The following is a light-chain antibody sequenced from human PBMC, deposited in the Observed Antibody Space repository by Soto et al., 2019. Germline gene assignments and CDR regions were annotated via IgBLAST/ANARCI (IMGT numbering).Light chain of an antibody. Sequence: QSALTQPASVSGSPGQSITISCTGTSSDVGVYNYVSWYQQHPGKAPKLMIYEVSNRPSGFSNRFSGSKSGNTASLTISGLQAEDEADYYCSSYTCSFSYVVGTGTKVTVL. J-gene: IGLJ1*01. CDR2: EVS. CDR3: SSYTCSFSYV. CDR1: SSDVGVYNY. V-gene: IGLV2-14*01.